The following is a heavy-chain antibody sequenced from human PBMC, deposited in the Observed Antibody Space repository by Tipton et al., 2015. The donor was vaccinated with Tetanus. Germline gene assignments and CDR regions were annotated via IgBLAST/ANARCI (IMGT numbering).Heavy chain of an antibody. CDR1: GYTFTSYY. CDR3: AGGGPVVVDCPGGFAY. Sequence: QLVQSGAEVKKPGDSVEVSCKASGYTFTSYYMHWVRQVPGQGLEWMGIINPSGGSTSYAQKFQGRVTMTRDPSTSTVSMELSSLGSGARAVYCCAGGGPVVVDCPGGFAYWGQETLFTVSS. D-gene: IGHD2-21*01. J-gene: IGHJ4*02. CDR2: INPSGGST. V-gene: IGHV1-46*01.